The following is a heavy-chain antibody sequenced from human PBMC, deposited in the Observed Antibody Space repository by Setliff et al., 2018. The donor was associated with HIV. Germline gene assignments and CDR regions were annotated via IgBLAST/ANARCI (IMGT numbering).Heavy chain of an antibody. D-gene: IGHD3-10*01. Sequence: ASVKVSCKASGYTFSNYAITWVRQAPGQGLEWMGWISTYNGNTNYAQKFQGRVTLTTDTSTNTAYMELRGLKSDDTAMYYCARDSEAGVWGQGTLVTVSS. V-gene: IGHV1-18*01. CDR1: GYTFSNYA. CDR3: ARDSEAGV. J-gene: IGHJ4*02. CDR2: ISTYNGNT.